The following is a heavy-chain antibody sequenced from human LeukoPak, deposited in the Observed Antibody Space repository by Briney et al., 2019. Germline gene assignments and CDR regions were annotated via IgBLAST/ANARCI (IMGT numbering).Heavy chain of an antibody. CDR2: INPKSGGA. V-gene: IGHV1-2*02. Sequence: ASVRVSCKASGYIFGAYYVHWVRQAPGQGLEWMGCINPKSGGAIYAQNFQGRVTLTGDTSISTAYMELTRLTSDDTAVYYCAGAAVNDFDNWGQGTLVTVSS. D-gene: IGHD2-8*01. CDR1: GYIFGAYY. CDR3: AGAAVNDFDN. J-gene: IGHJ4*02.